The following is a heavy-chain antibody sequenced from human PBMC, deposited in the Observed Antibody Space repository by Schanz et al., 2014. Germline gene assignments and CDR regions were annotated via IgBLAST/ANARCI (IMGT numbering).Heavy chain of an antibody. J-gene: IGHJ6*02. CDR2: INPKNGAT. Sequence: QVQLLQSGAEVKKPGASVKVSYKASGYTFTGYYMHWVRQAPGQGLEWMGWINPKNGATNYAQKFQGRVTMTTDTSISTAYMELSRLRSDDTAVYYCAREWSSIAGRPYGMDVWGQGTTVTVSS. CDR3: AREWSSIAGRPYGMDV. V-gene: IGHV1-2*02. D-gene: IGHD6-6*01. CDR1: GYTFTGYY.